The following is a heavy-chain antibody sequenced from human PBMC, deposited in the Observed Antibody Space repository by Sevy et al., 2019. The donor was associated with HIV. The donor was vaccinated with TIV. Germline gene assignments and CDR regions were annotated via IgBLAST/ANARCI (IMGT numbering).Heavy chain of an antibody. D-gene: IGHD5-18*01. CDR3: ARDRAYSALDY. CDR1: GLRFSDSW. J-gene: IGHJ4*02. V-gene: IGHV3-7*01. Sequence: GGSLRLSCVASGLRFSDSWMTWVRQAPGKGLERIAFINEDGSRLGYVDSVRGRFTISRENTKNSLYLQMNSLRAEDTAVYFCARDRAYSALDYWGQGTLVTVSS. CDR2: INEDGSRL.